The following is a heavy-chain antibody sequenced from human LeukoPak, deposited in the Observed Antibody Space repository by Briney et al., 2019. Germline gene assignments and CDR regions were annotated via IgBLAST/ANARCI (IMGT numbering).Heavy chain of an antibody. J-gene: IGHJ3*01. D-gene: IGHD3-22*01. CDR3: ARADSGYYGGALDF. Sequence: GGSLRLSCAVSGFTFSKYWMHWVRQAPGKGLVWVSRIDSDGGSTSYADSVKGRFTISRDNAKNTLYLQMNSLRAGDTAVYYCARADSGYYGGALDFWGQGTMVTVSS. CDR2: IDSDGGST. V-gene: IGHV3-74*01. CDR1: GFTFSKYW.